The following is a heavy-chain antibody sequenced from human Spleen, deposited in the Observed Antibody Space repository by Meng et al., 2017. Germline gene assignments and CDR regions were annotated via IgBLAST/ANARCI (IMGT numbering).Heavy chain of an antibody. CDR2: IGTSGDT. Sequence: GESLKISCAASGFTFSTYDMHRVRQGTGKGLEWVSVIGTSGDTYYAGPVKGRFTISRENAKDPLYLQMNSLRPEDTAVYYCASQNWGSGVDYWGQGTLVTVSS. CDR1: GFTFSTYD. D-gene: IGHD7-27*01. V-gene: IGHV3-13*01. CDR3: ASQNWGSGVDY. J-gene: IGHJ4*02.